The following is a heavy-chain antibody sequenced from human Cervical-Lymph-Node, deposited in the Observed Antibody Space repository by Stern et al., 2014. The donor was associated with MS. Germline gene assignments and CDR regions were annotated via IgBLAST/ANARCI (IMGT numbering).Heavy chain of an antibody. J-gene: IGHJ4*02. Sequence: VQLVESGAEVKKPGSSVKVSCKASGGTFSSYAISWVRQAPGQGLEWMGGVITNFGTANYAQKFQGRVTITADESTSTAYMELSSLRSEDTAVYYCARAAMITFGGVSTSEDYWGQGTLVTVSS. CDR1: GGTFSSYA. CDR3: ARAAMITFGGVSTSEDY. D-gene: IGHD3-16*01. CDR2: VITNFGTA. V-gene: IGHV1-69*01.